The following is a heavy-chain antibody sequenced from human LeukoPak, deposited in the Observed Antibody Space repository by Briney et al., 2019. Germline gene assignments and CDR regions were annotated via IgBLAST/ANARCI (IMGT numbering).Heavy chain of an antibody. D-gene: IGHD4-11*01. CDR1: GVSITSYY. J-gene: IGHJ4*02. CDR3: ARGYSNLDY. Sequence: PSETLSLACTVSGVSITSYYWRWIRHPAGKGLEWIGRFYTSGSTNYNPSLKSRVNMSVDTSKNQFSLKLSSVTAADTAVYYCARGYSNLDYWGQGTLVTVSS. V-gene: IGHV4-4*07. CDR2: FYTSGST.